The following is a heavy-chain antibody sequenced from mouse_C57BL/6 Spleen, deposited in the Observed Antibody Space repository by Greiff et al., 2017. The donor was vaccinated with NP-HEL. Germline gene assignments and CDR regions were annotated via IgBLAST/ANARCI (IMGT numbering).Heavy chain of an antibody. CDR2: IRSKSSNYAT. V-gene: IGHV10-3*01. D-gene: IGHD2-4*01. Sequence: DVKLVESGGGLVQPKGSLKLSCAASGFTFNTYAMHWVRQAPGKGLEWVARIRSKSSNYATYYADSVKDRFTISRDDSQSMLYLQMNNLKTEDTAMYYCVRAAIYYDYRLWDAMDYWGQGTSVTVSS. J-gene: IGHJ4*01. CDR1: GFTFNTYA. CDR3: VRAAIYYDYRLWDAMDY.